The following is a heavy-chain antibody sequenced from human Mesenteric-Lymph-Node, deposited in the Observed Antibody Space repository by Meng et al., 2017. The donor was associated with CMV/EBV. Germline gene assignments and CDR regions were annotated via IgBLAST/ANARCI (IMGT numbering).Heavy chain of an antibody. CDR1: NSAD. J-gene: IGHJ5*02. CDR3: ARNVLLWFGELSDNWFDP. CDR2: TYYRSKWYN. Sequence: NSADWNWIRQSPSRGLEWLGRTYYRSKWYNDYAVSVKSRITINPDTSKNQFSLQLNSVTPEDTAVYYCARNVLLWFGELSDNWFDPWGQGTLVTVSS. D-gene: IGHD3-10*01. V-gene: IGHV6-1*01.